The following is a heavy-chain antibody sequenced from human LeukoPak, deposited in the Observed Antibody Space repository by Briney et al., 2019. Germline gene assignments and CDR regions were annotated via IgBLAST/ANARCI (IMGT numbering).Heavy chain of an antibody. V-gene: IGHV4-34*01. D-gene: IGHD2-2*01. Sequence: SETLSLTCAVYGGSFSGYYWSWIRQPPGKGLEWIGSIYHSGSTHYNPSLKSRVTISVDTSKNQFSLKLSSVTAADTAVYYCARNGTSSSFAYWGQGTLVTVSS. CDR1: GGSFSGYY. CDR2: IYHSGST. CDR3: ARNGTSSSFAY. J-gene: IGHJ4*02.